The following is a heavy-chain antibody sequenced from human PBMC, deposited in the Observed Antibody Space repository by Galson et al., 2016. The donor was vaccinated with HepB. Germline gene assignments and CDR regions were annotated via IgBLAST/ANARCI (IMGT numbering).Heavy chain of an antibody. J-gene: IGHJ6*02. V-gene: IGHV3-30*18. CDR2: ISYDGRTN. Sequence: SLRLSCAASGFNFSYYAMHWVRQAPGKGLAWVASISYDGRTNYYVDSLKGRFSISRENSKRTLDLQMNSLGVEDTAVYYCAKSRLRFLGWGTHGMDVWGQGTTVSVSS. CDR3: AKSRLRFLGWGTHGMDV. CDR1: GFNFSYYA. D-gene: IGHD3-3*01.